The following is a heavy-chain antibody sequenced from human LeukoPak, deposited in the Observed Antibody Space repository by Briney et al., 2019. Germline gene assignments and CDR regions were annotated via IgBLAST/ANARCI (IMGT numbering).Heavy chain of an antibody. CDR1: GFTFSSYS. CDR2: ISSSSSYI. CDR3: ASPPLYSSSPLDY. J-gene: IGHJ4*02. V-gene: IGHV3-21*01. D-gene: IGHD6-6*01. Sequence: PGGSLRLSCAASGFTFSSYSMNWVRQAPGKGLEWVSSISSSSSYIYYADSVKGRFTISRDNAKNSLYLQMNSLRAEDTAVYYCASPPLYSSSPLDYGGQGTLVTVSS.